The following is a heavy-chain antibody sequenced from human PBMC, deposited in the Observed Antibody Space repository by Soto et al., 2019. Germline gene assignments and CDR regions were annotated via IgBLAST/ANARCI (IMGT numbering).Heavy chain of an antibody. V-gene: IGHV4-59*01. D-gene: IGHD5-18*01. CDR2: IYYSGST. CDR1: GGSISSYY. CDR3: ARRRSPSYVPFTVSETGQFDP. J-gene: IGHJ5*02. Sequence: QVQLQESGPGLVKPSETLSLTCTVSGGSISSYYWSWIRQPPGKGLEWIGYIYYSGSTNYNPSLKSRVTVSVHTSQNLFYLNLSSVTAADTDVYYCARRRSPSYVPFTVSETGQFDPWGQGTLVTVSS.